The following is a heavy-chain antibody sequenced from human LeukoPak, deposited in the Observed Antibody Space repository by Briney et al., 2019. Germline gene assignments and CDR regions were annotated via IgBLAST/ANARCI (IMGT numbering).Heavy chain of an antibody. Sequence: GESLKISCKASGYIFTNFWIGWVRQMPGKGLEWMGIISPGNSDTRYRPSFQGQVTMSADKSINTAYLQWNSLRASDTALYYCARLISGSWYEFDFWGQGTLVTVSS. CDR2: ISPGNSDT. J-gene: IGHJ4*02. D-gene: IGHD6-13*01. CDR3: ARLISGSWYEFDF. V-gene: IGHV5-51*01. CDR1: GYIFTNFW.